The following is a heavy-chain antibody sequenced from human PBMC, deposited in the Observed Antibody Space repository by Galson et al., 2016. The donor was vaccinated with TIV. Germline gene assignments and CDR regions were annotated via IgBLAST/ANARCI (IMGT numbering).Heavy chain of an antibody. CDR3: ARGVDGFRY. V-gene: IGHV1-2*06. D-gene: IGHD5-24*01. CDR2: INPNSGDT. Sequence: YMFTGYHLHWVRQAPGQGPEWMGRINPNSGDTDFAQKFQGRVTMTRDTSISTAYIELRRLTFADTAVYFCARGVDGFRYWGQGTLVTVSS. J-gene: IGHJ4*02. CDR1: YMFTGYH.